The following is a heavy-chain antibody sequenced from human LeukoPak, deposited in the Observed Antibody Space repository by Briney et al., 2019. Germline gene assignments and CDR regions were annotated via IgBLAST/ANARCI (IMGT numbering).Heavy chain of an antibody. V-gene: IGHV3-21*01. J-gene: IGHJ5*02. CDR2: ISSSSSYI. D-gene: IGHD7-27*01. CDR3: ARGGESWFDP. CDR1: GFTFSTYG. Sequence: KPGGSLRLSCAASGFTFSTYGMNWVRQAPGKGLEWVSSISSSSSYIYYADSVKGRFTISRDNAKNSLYLQINSLRAEDTAVYYCARGGESWFDPWGQGTLVTVSS.